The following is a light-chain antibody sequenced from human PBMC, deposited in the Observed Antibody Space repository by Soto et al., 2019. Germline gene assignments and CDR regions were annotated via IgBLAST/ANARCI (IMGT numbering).Light chain of an antibody. CDR3: QQTHSIPPT. Sequence: DIQMTQSPSSLSASVGDRVTVTCRASQIVDTSLNWYQQKPGKAPKLLIYAASSLQSGVPSRLSGGRSATYFTLTIHHLQHQDFATYYCQQTHSIPPTFGPGTTL. CDR2: AAS. CDR1: QIVDTS. J-gene: IGKJ2*01. V-gene: IGKV1-39*01.